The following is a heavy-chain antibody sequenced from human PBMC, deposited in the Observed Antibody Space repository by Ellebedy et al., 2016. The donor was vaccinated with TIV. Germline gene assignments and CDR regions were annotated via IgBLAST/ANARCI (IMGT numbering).Heavy chain of an antibody. CDR2: IATNGDT. J-gene: IGHJ4*02. V-gene: IGHV3-13*01. CDR3: ARVARLNTYAGY. D-gene: IGHD4-17*01. CDR1: GFTFSSYD. Sequence: GESLKISCAASGFTFSSYDMHWVRQAAGKGLEWVSGIATNGDTYYPGSVKGRFTVSRENAKNSLFLQMNGLRAGDTAVYYCARVARLNTYAGYWGQGTLVTVSS.